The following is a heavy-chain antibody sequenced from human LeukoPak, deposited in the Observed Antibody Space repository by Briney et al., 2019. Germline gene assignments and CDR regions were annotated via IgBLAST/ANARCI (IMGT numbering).Heavy chain of an antibody. CDR3: ARGEYYGILDV. Sequence: SETLSLTCAVYGGSFSGYYWSWIRQPPGKGLEWIGEINHSGSTNYNPSLKSRVTISVDTSKNQFSLKLSSVTAADTAVYYCARGEYYGILDVWGKGTTVTVSS. V-gene: IGHV4-34*01. CDR1: GGSFSGYY. J-gene: IGHJ6*04. CDR2: INHSGST. D-gene: IGHD3-9*01.